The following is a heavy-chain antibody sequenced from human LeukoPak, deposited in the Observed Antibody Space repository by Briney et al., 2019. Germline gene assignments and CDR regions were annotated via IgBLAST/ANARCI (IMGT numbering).Heavy chain of an antibody. D-gene: IGHD3-22*01. J-gene: IGHJ5*02. CDR1: GFTFSSYW. CDR3: ASLGGSYYDTSDNP. V-gene: IGHV3-7*01. Sequence: GGSLSLSCAASGFTFSSYWMSWVRQAPGKGLEGGANIKQDGSEKNYVDSLKGGFTISSDNANNSLFLQMNSLRAEDTAVYYCASLGGSYYDTSDNPWGQGTLVTVSS. CDR2: IKQDGSEK.